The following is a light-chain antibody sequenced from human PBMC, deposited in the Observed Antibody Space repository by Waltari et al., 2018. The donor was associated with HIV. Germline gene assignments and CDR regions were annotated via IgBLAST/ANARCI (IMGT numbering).Light chain of an antibody. CDR1: SSDIGGYDY. J-gene: IGLJ2*01. V-gene: IGLV2-14*01. CDR2: GVS. Sequence: QSALTQPASVSGSPGQSITISCTGTSSDIGGYDYVSWYQQHPGKAPKLLISGVSSRPSVVSTRFSGSRSGNTASLTISGLQADDEAHYYCSAYTTYSPLAVFGGGTKLTVL. CDR3: SAYTTYSPLAV.